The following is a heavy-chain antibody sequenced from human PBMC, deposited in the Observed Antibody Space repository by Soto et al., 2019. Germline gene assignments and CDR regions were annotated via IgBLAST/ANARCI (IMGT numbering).Heavy chain of an antibody. CDR2: IYHSGST. J-gene: IGHJ4*02. CDR1: SGSISSSNW. CDR3: AREESGMDILTGYYVV. Sequence: SETLSLTSAVSSGSISSSNWWSWVRQPPGKGLEWIGEIYHSGSTNYNPSLKSRVTISVDKSKNQFSLKLSSVTAADTAVYYCAREESGMDILTGYYVVWGQGTLVTVSS. D-gene: IGHD3-9*01. V-gene: IGHV4-4*02.